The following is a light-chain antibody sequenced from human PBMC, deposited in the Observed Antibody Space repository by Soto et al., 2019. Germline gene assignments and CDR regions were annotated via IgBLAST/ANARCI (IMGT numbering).Light chain of an antibody. CDR2: GAS. Sequence: EIVLTQSPGTLSLSPGERATLSCRASQSVSSSYLAWYQQKPGQAPRRLIYGASSRATGIPDRFSGSGSGTDFTLTSSRLEPEDFAVYYCQQYGSSRTFGQGTKVEIK. J-gene: IGKJ1*01. CDR3: QQYGSSRT. CDR1: QSVSSSY. V-gene: IGKV3-20*01.